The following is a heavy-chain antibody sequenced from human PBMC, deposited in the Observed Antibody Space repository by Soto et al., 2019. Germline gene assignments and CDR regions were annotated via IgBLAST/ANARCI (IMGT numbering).Heavy chain of an antibody. V-gene: IGHV4-59*08. CDR1: GGSNSSYY. CDR3: ARHEYSGSSQLDY. J-gene: IGHJ4*02. D-gene: IGHD1-26*01. CDR2: IYYSGST. Sequence: PSETLSLTCTVSGGSNSSYYRSWIRQPPGKGLEWIGYIYYSGSTNYNPSLKSRVTISVDTSKNQFSLKLSSVTAADTAVYYCARHEYSGSSQLDYRGQGTLVTVSS.